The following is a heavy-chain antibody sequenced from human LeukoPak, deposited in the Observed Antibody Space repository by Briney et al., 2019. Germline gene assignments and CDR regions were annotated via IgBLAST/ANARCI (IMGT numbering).Heavy chain of an antibody. Sequence: PSETLSLTYPVDGGSISSYYWGWVRQPAGKWLEWHGRLYTSGNNNHNPSRKSRVTISANTSKHQFSLKLISVTASDTAVYYCATASDYYDSSGYPLSPVDYWGQGTLVTVSS. D-gene: IGHD3-22*01. CDR2: LYTSGNN. V-gene: IGHV4-59*10. CDR3: ATASDYYDSSGYPLSPVDY. J-gene: IGHJ4*02. CDR1: GGSISSYY.